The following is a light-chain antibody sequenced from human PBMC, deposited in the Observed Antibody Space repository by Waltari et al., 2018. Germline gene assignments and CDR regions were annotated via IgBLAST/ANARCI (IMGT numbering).Light chain of an antibody. J-gene: IGKJ3*01. V-gene: IGKV1-27*01. CDR1: QDINNN. CDR2: SAS. Sequence: DIQMTQSPSSLSAPVGDRVTITCRASQDINNNLAWYQQKPGQPPPRLIYSASTLQSGVPSWFSGSGSGTDFTLTISSLQPDDIGTYYCQKYNSVPFTFGPGTKVDL. CDR3: QKYNSVPFT.